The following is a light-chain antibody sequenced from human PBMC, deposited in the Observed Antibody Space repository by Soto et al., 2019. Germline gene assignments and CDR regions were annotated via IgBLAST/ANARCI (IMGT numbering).Light chain of an antibody. Sequence: AIHLTQSPSSLSASVGDRVTITCRASQGISSALAWYQQKRGKAPKLLIYDASSLESGVPSRFSGSGSGTDFTLTISSLQPEDFATYYCQRFNSSPLTFGGGTKV. J-gene: IGKJ4*01. V-gene: IGKV1-13*02. CDR3: QRFNSSPLT. CDR2: DAS. CDR1: QGISSA.